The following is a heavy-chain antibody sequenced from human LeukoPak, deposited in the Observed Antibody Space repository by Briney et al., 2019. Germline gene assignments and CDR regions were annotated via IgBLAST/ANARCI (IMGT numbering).Heavy chain of an antibody. CDR3: AREGVMVTGFDY. J-gene: IGHJ4*02. CDR1: GGSISSTNYY. D-gene: IGHD2-21*02. CDR2: FYYSGST. Sequence: SETLSLTCTVSGGSISSTNYYWGCIRQPPGKGLEWIGSFYYSGSTYYNPSLKSRITISVSTSKNQFSLRLSSVTAADTAVYYCAREGVMVTGFDYWGQETLVTVSS. V-gene: IGHV4-39*07.